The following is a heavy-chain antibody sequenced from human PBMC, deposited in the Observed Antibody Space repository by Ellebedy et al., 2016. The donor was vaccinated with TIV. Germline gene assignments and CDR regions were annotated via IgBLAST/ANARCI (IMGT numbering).Heavy chain of an antibody. Sequence: ETLSLTXAASGFTFSSYSMNWVRQAPGKGLEWVSYISSSSSTIYYADSVKGRFTISRDDAKNSLYLQMNSLRDEDTAVYYCARDRGAAADPFFDYWGQGTLVTVSS. CDR1: GFTFSSYS. CDR2: ISSSSSTI. V-gene: IGHV3-48*02. CDR3: ARDRGAAADPFFDY. D-gene: IGHD6-13*01. J-gene: IGHJ4*02.